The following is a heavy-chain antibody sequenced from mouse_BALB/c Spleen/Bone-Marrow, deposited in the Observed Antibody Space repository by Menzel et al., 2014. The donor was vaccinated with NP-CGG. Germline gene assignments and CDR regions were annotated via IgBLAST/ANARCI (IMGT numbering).Heavy chain of an antibody. V-gene: IGHV1S22*01. J-gene: IGHJ3*01. CDR1: GYTFTSYW. Sequence: LQQSGSELVRPGASVKLSCKASGYTFTSYWVHWVKQRPGQGLEWIGNIYPGSGSPNYDERFKSKATLTVDTSSSTAYMQLSSLTSEDSAVYYFTIYAFAYWGQGTLVTVSA. D-gene: IGHD2-12*01. CDR2: IYPGSGSP. CDR3: TIYAFAY.